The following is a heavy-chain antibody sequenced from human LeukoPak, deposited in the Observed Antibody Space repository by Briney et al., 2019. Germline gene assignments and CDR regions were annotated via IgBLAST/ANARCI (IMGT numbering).Heavy chain of an antibody. CDR2: IGTAGDT. J-gene: IGHJ5*02. CDR3: ARDAVSGIAVAGTALYRPWFDP. D-gene: IGHD6-19*01. CDR1: GFTFSSYD. Sequence: GGSLRLSCAASGFTFSSYDMHWVRQATGKGLEWVSAIGTAGDTYYPGSVKGRFTISRDNSKNTLYLQMNSLRAEDTAVYYCARDAVSGIAVAGTALYRPWFDPWGQGTLVTVSS. V-gene: IGHV3-13*01.